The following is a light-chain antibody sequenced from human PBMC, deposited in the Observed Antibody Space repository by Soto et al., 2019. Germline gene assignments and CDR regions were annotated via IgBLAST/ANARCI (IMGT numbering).Light chain of an antibody. J-gene: IGKJ4*01. CDR1: QDIAKY. CDR3: QQYDDLHS. Sequence: DIQMTQSPSSLSASVGDRVTITCQASQDIAKYLNWYQQKPGNAPKLLIYDASELHAGVPSRFSRSGSGTVFTFTISSVKPEDFATYYCQQYDDLHSFGGGTKVEIK. CDR2: DAS. V-gene: IGKV1-33*01.